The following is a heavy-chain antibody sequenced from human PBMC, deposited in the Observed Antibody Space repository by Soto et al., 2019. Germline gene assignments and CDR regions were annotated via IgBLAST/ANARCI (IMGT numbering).Heavy chain of an antibody. V-gene: IGHV3-30-3*01. CDR1: GSTFSSYA. D-gene: IGHD2-15*01. Sequence: QVQLVESGGGVVQHGRSLRLSCAASGSTFSSYAMHWVRQAPGKGLEWVAVILYDGSNQYYADSVKGRFTSSRDNAKNTMYLQMNSLRAEDTAVYYCAREVEGMDVWGQGTTVTVSS. J-gene: IGHJ6*02. CDR2: ILYDGSNQ. CDR3: AREVEGMDV.